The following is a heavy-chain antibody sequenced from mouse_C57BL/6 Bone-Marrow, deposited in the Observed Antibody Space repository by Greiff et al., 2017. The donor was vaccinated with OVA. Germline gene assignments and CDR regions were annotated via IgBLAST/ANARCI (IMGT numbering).Heavy chain of an antibody. CDR1: GYAFSSSW. V-gene: IGHV1-82*01. CDR3: ARSLITTVVATDV. Sequence: QVQLKESGPELVKPGASVKISCKASGYAFSSSWMNWVKQRPGKGLEWIGRIYPGDGDTNYNGKFKGKATLTADKSSSTAYMQLSSLTSEDSAVCFCARSLITTVVATDVWGTGTTVTVSS. J-gene: IGHJ1*03. CDR2: IYPGDGDT. D-gene: IGHD1-1*01.